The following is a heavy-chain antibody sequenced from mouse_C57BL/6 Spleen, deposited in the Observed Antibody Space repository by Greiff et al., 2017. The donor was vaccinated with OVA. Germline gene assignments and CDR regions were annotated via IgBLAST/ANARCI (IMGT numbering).Heavy chain of an antibody. J-gene: IGHJ3*01. Sequence: EVKLMESGGGLVKPGGSLKLSCAASGFTFSDYGMHWVRQAPEKGLEWVAYISSGSSTIYYADTVKGRFTISRDNAKNTLFLQMTSLRSEDTAMYYCAREAWFAYWGQGTLVTVSA. CDR3: AREAWFAY. V-gene: IGHV5-17*01. CDR1: GFTFSDYG. CDR2: ISSGSSTI.